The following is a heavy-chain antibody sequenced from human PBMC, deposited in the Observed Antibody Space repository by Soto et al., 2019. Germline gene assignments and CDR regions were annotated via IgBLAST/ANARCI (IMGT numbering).Heavy chain of an antibody. CDR3: ARDPPETPSDY. Sequence: ASVKVSCKASGYNFTSYGISWVRQAPGQGLEWMGWISAKNGNTNLAQKFRGRVTMTTDTSTSTVHMELRSLKPDDTAVYYCARDPPETPSDYWGQGTLVTRLL. CDR2: ISAKNGNT. V-gene: IGHV1-18*01. J-gene: IGHJ4*02. CDR1: GYNFTSYG.